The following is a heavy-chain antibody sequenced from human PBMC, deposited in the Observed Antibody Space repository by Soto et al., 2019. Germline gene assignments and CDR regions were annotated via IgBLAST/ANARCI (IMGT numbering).Heavy chain of an antibody. CDR1: GFTFSSYW. D-gene: IGHD3-22*01. J-gene: IGHJ4*02. Sequence: EVQLVESGGGLVQPGGSLRLSCAASGFTFSSYWMSWVRQAPGKGLEWVANIKQDGSEKYYVDSVKGRFTISRDNAKNSLYLQMNSLRAEDTAVYYCARGKMRYYDSSGSLAGVLDYWGQGTLVTVSS. V-gene: IGHV3-7*01. CDR3: ARGKMRYYDSSGSLAGVLDY. CDR2: IKQDGSEK.